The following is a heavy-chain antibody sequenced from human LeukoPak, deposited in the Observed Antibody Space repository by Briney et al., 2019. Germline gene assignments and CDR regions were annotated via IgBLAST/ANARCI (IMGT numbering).Heavy chain of an antibody. CDR3: TRLLDYNGYYYGAFDY. V-gene: IGHV3-73*01. J-gene: IGHJ4*02. D-gene: IGHD3-22*01. CDR1: GFTFSASA. CDR2: IRTKTNNFAT. Sequence: PGGSLRLSCAASGFTFSASAMHWARQASGKGLEWVGRIRTKTNNFATAYAASVKGRFTVSRDDSKNTAYLQMNSLKTEDTAVYYCTRLLDYNGYYYGAFDYWGQGTLVTVSS.